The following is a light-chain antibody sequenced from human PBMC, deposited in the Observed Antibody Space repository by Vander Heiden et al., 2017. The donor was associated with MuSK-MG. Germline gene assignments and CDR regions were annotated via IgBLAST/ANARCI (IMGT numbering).Light chain of an antibody. J-gene: IGKJ2*01. V-gene: IGKV3-15*01. CDR2: GAS. Sequence: IVLTQSPATLSVSPGERATLSCRASQSVSSYLAWYQQKPGQAPRLLIYGASTRATGIPARFSGSGSGTEFTLTISSLQSEDFAVYYCQQYNNWPYTFGQGTKVEIK. CDR1: QSVSSY. CDR3: QQYNNWPYT.